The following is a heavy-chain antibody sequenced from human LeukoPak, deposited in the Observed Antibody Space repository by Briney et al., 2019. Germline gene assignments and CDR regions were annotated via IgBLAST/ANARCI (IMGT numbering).Heavy chain of an antibody. D-gene: IGHD3-3*01. Sequence: GGSLRLSCAASGFTFSTCGMNWVRQAPGKGLEWVSSISGSSAYIYYADSVKGRFTISRDNAKNSLYLQMNSLRAEDTAVYYCARGSEWSSGVSDYWGQGTLVTVSS. CDR2: ISGSSAYI. CDR1: GFTFSTCG. J-gene: IGHJ4*02. CDR3: ARGSEWSSGVSDY. V-gene: IGHV3-21*01.